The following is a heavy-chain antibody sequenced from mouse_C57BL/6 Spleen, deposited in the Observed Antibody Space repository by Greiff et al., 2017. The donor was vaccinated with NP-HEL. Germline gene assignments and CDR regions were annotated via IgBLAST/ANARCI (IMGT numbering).Heavy chain of an antibody. Sequence: EVQLVESGGGLVKPGGSLKLSCAASGFTFSDYGMHWVRQAPEKGLEWVAYISSGSSTIYYADTVKGRFTISRDNAKNTLFLQMTSLRSEDTAMYYCASHGMDYAMDYWGQGTSVTVSS. J-gene: IGHJ4*01. CDR2: ISSGSSTI. V-gene: IGHV5-17*01. CDR1: GFTFSDYG. D-gene: IGHD1-1*01. CDR3: ASHGMDYAMDY.